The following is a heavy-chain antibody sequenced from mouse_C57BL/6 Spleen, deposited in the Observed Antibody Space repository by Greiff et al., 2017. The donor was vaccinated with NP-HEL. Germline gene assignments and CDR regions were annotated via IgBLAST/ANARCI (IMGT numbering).Heavy chain of an antibody. V-gene: IGHV1-82*01. CDR3: ARWTTVLDY. J-gene: IGHJ2*01. Sequence: QVQLKQSGPELVKPGASVKISCKASGYAFSSSWMNWVKPRPGKGLEWIGRIYPGDGDTNYNGKFKGKATLTADKSSSTAYMQLSSLTSEDSAVYFCARWTTVLDYWGQGTTLTVSS. CDR2: IYPGDGDT. D-gene: IGHD1-1*01. CDR1: GYAFSSSW.